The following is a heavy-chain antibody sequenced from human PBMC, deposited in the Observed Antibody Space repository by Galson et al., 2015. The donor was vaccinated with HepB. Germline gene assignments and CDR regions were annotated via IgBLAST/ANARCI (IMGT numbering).Heavy chain of an antibody. J-gene: IGHJ4*02. CDR1: GFTFSSYG. Sequence: SLRLSCAASGFTFSSYGMHWVRQAPGKGLEWVAFIRYDGSNKYYADSVKGRFTISRDNSKTTLYLQMNSLRAEDTAVYYCATPLTVVAAMERFDYWGQGTLVTVSS. CDR3: ATPLTVVAAMERFDY. V-gene: IGHV3-30*02. D-gene: IGHD2-15*01. CDR2: IRYDGSNK.